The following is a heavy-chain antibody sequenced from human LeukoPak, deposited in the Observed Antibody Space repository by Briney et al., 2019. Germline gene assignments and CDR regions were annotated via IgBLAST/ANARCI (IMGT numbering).Heavy chain of an antibody. CDR1: GGSISSYY. V-gene: IGHV4-4*07. J-gene: IGHJ3*02. CDR2: IYTSGST. CDR3: AKLKGGSCLFDI. Sequence: SETLSLTCTVSGGSISSYYWSWIRQPAGKGLEWIGRIYTSGSTYYNPSLKSRVTISVDTSKNQFSLKLSSVTAADTAVYYCAKLKGGSCLFDIWGQGTMVTVSS. D-gene: IGHD2-15*01.